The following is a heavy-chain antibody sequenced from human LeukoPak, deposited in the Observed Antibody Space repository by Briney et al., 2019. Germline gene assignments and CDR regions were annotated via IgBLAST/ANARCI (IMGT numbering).Heavy chain of an antibody. CDR2: ISWDSSGT. V-gene: IGHV3-43*01. D-gene: IGHD3-10*01. CDR3: AKDSYGGSGSYYLYSFDM. J-gene: IGHJ3*02. CDR1: GFTFNDYT. Sequence: GGSLRLSCEVSGFTFNDYTMHWVRQAPGKGLEWVSLISWDSSGTYYAKSVKGRFTISRDNAKNSLYLQMGSLRVEDTALYYCAKDSYGGSGSYYLYSFDMWGQGTMVTVSS.